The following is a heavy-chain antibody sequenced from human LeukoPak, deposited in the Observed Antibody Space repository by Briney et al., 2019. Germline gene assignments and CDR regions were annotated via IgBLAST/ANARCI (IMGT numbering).Heavy chain of an antibody. D-gene: IGHD3-10*01. CDR3: ARDQGVTDPPPYGLDV. V-gene: IGHV1-69*04. CDR1: GGTFSSYA. J-gene: IGHJ6*02. Sequence: SVKVSCKASGGTFSSYAISWVRQRPGQGLEWMGRIIPILDIATYAQKFQGRVTITADKSTSTAYMELSSLSSEDTAVYYCARDQGVTDPPPYGLDVWGQGTTVTVSS. CDR2: IIPILDIA.